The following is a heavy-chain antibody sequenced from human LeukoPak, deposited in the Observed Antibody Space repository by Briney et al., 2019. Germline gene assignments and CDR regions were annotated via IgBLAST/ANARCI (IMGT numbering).Heavy chain of an antibody. V-gene: IGHV4-34*01. D-gene: IGHD2-15*01. J-gene: IGHJ6*03. CDR1: GGSFSGYY. Sequence: SETLSLTCVFYGGSFSGYYWSWIRQPPGKGLEWIGEINHSGSTNYNPSLKSRVTISVDTSKNQFSLKLSSVTAADTAVYYCARRSSCSGGSCYLTDYYYYYYMDVWGKGTTVTISS. CDR2: INHSGST. CDR3: ARRSSCSGGSCYLTDYYYYYYMDV.